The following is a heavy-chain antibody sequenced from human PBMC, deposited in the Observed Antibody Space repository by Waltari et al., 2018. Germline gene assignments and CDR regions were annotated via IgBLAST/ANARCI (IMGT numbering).Heavy chain of an antibody. D-gene: IGHD1-26*01. CDR3: AKHLGGAGWWNWFDP. V-gene: IGHV4-59*11. CDR1: GGSISSHY. J-gene: IGHJ5*02. Sequence: QVQLQESGPGLVKPSETLSLTCTVSGGSISSHYWTWIRQPPGKGLEWIAYVYHTGTTNDNPSLKSRATISIDTSKNQFALKLNSVTAADTAVYYCAKHLGGAGWWNWFDPWGQGILVTVSS. CDR2: VYHTGTT.